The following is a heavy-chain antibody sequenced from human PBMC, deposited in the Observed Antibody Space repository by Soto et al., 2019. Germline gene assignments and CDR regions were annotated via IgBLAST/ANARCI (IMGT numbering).Heavy chain of an antibody. V-gene: IGHV4-4*02. Sequence: SETLSLTCAVSGGSISSSYWWTWVRQPPGKGLEWIGEIYHTGSTNYNPSLKSRVTISVDKSKNHFSLKLSSVTAADTAVYYCRLPLLDYYGMDVWGQGTTINVSS. CDR3: RLPLLDYYGMDV. CDR1: GGSISSSYW. CDR2: IYHTGST. J-gene: IGHJ6*02. D-gene: IGHD2-15*01.